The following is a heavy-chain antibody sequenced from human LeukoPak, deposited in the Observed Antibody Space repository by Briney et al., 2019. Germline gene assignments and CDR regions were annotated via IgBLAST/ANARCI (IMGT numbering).Heavy chain of an antibody. CDR2: ISFDGSNQ. CDR1: GFTFSGYG. J-gene: IGHJ4*02. Sequence: GRSLRLSCAASGFTFSGYGMHWVRQAPGKGLEWVALISFDGSNQYYADSVKGRFTISRDNSKNTLYLQMSSLRAEDTAAYYCAKPPEVGATVGYFDYWGQGTLVTVSS. D-gene: IGHD1-26*01. CDR3: AKPPEVGATVGYFDY. V-gene: IGHV3-30*18.